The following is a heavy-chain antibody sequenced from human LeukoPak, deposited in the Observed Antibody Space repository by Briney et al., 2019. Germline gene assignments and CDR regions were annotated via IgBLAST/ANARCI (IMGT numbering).Heavy chain of an antibody. Sequence: PSETLSLTCTVSGGSIINSHWSWIRQPPGKGLEWIGFIYSSGSTNYNPSLKNRVTISVDTSNNQFSLKLTSVTAADTAVYYCARLYKYRGGWSTFDYWGQGTLVTVSS. D-gene: IGHD6-19*01. CDR2: IYSSGST. CDR3: ARLYKYRGGWSTFDY. CDR1: GGSIINSH. J-gene: IGHJ4*02. V-gene: IGHV4-59*08.